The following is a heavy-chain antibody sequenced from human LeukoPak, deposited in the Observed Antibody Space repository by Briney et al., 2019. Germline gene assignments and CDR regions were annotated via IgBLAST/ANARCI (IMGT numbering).Heavy chain of an antibody. D-gene: IGHD3-22*01. CDR3: ARESPHYYDSSGYIDY. J-gene: IGHJ4*02. V-gene: IGHV3-48*04. Sequence: GGSLRLSCAASGFTFSSYNMNWVRQAPGKGLEWVSYISSSGSTIYYADSVKGRFTISRDNAKNSLYLQMNSLRAEDTAVYYCARESPHYYDSSGYIDYWGQGTLVTVSS. CDR1: GFTFSSYN. CDR2: ISSSGSTI.